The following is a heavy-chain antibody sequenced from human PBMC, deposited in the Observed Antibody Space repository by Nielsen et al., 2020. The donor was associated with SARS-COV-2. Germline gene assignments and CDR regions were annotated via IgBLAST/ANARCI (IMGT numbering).Heavy chain of an antibody. J-gene: IGHJ3*02. CDR2: ISSSSSTI. V-gene: IGHV3-48*02. Sequence: GESLKISCAASGFTFSSYTMNWVRQAPGKGLEWVSYISSSSSTIYYADSVKGRFTISRDNAKNSLYLQMNSLRDEDTAVYYCAREFLGDPRPDAFDIWCQGTMVTVSS. CDR3: AREFLGDPRPDAFDI. CDR1: GFTFSSYT. D-gene: IGHD2-21*02.